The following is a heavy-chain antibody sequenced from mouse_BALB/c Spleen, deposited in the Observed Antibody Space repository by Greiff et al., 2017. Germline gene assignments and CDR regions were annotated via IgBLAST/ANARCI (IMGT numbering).Heavy chain of an antibody. CDR1: GYTFTSYW. CDR2: INPSTGYT. CDR3: ARQGEAMDY. J-gene: IGHJ4*01. V-gene: IGHV1-7*01. Sequence: GQLQQSGAELAKPGASVKMSCKASGYTFTSYWMHWVKQRPGQGLEWIGYINPSTGYTEYNQKFKDKATLTADKSSSTAYMQLSSLTSEDSAVYYCARQGEAMDYWGQGTSVTVSS.